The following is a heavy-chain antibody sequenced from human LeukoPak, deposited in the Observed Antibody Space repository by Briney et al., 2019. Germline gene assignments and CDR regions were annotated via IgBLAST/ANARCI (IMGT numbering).Heavy chain of an antibody. D-gene: IGHD6-13*01. Sequence: GGSLRLSCAASGLTFSDYSMTWVRQAPGKGLFWVSGISAGGGSTYYADSVKGRFSISRDNSRNTLYLQMNSLRAEGTAVYYCAKDAAGPEYWGQGTLVTVSS. CDR2: ISAGGGST. CDR3: AKDAAGPEY. CDR1: GLTFSDYS. V-gene: IGHV3-23*01. J-gene: IGHJ4*02.